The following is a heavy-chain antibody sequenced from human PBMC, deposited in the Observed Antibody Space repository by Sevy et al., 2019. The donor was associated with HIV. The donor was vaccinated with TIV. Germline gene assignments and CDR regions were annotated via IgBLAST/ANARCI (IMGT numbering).Heavy chain of an antibody. CDR1: GYTLTKLS. CDR3: AATKDYYDNSGSPFDY. J-gene: IGHJ4*02. D-gene: IGHD3-22*01. CDR2: FDPEDGER. V-gene: IGHV1-24*01. Sequence: ASVKVSCQVSGYTLTKLSMHWVRQAPGKRLEWMGSFDPEDGERMYAQTFQGRVTLTEDTSADTAYMELRSLRSEDTAVYYCAATKDYYDNSGSPFDYWGQGTLVTVSS.